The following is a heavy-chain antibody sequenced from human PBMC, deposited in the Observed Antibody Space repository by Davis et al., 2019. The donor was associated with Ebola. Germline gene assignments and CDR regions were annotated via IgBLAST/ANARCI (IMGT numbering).Heavy chain of an antibody. D-gene: IGHD3-3*01. CDR3: ARTPKYDFWSGYQIDP. J-gene: IGHJ5*02. CDR1: GGSISSYY. V-gene: IGHV4-59*08. Sequence: MPSETLSLTCTVSGGSISSYYWSWIRQPPGKGLEWIGYIYYSGSTNYNPSLKSRVTISVDTSKNQFSLKLSSATAADTAVYYCARTPKYDFWSGYQIDPWGQGTLVTVSS. CDR2: IYYSGST.